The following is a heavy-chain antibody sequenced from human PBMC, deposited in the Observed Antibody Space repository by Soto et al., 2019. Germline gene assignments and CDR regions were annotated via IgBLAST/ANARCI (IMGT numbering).Heavy chain of an antibody. CDR2: INHSGST. CDR3: ARVQGIHYYDSSGYWFFDY. CDR1: GGSFSGYY. V-gene: IGHV4-34*01. Sequence: PSETLSLTCAVYGGSFSGYYWSWIRQPPGKGLEWIGEINHSGSTNYNPSLKSRVTISVDTSKNQFSLKLSSVTAADTAVYYCARVQGIHYYDSSGYWFFDYWGQGTLVTVSS. D-gene: IGHD3-22*01. J-gene: IGHJ4*02.